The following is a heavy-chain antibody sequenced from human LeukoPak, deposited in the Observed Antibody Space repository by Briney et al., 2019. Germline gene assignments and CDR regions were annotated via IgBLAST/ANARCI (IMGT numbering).Heavy chain of an antibody. Sequence: GGSLRLSCAASGFTFSSYIMNWVRQAPGKGLEWVSSISSSSSYIYYADSVKGRFTISRDNAKNSLYLQMNSLRAEDTAVYYCARDFSFFETYWGQGTLVTVSS. J-gene: IGHJ4*02. CDR1: GFTFSSYI. D-gene: IGHD2/OR15-2a*01. V-gene: IGHV3-21*01. CDR2: ISSSSSYI. CDR3: ARDFSFFETY.